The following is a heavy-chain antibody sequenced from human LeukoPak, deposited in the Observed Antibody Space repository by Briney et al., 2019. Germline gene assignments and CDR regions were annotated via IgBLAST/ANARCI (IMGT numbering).Heavy chain of an antibody. D-gene: IGHD3-3*01. V-gene: IGHV1-24*01. J-gene: IGHJ6*03. CDR2: FDPEDGET. Sequence: GASVKVSCKASGYTFNSYDINWVRQATGQGLEWMGGFDPEDGETIYAQKFQGRVTMTEDTSTDTAYMELSSLRSEDTAVYYCATGVLRFLEWLSHPYYYMDVWGKGTTVTVSS. CDR1: GYTFNSYD. CDR3: ATGVLRFLEWLSHPYYYMDV.